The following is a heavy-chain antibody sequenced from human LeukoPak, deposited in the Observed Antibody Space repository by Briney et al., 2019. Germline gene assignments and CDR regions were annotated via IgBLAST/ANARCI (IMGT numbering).Heavy chain of an antibody. CDR2: INPNRGGT. CDR1: GYTFTGYY. Sequence: ASVKVSCKASGYTFTGYYMHWVRQAPGQGLEWMGWINPNRGGTNYAQKFQGRVTMTRDTSISTAYMELSRLRSDDTAVYYCARDGGEGYCSGGSCYSTAGAFDIWGQGTMVTVSS. J-gene: IGHJ3*02. CDR3: ARDGGEGYCSGGSCYSTAGAFDI. D-gene: IGHD2-15*01. V-gene: IGHV1-2*02.